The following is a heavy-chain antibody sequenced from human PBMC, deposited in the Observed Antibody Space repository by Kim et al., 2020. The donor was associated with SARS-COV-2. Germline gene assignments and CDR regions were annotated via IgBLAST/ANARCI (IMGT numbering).Heavy chain of an antibody. V-gene: IGHV1-18*01. Sequence: ASVKVSCKASGYTFTSYGISWVRQAPGQGLEWMGWISGNNGNTNYAQKLQGRVTLTTDTSTSTAYMELRSLRSDDTAVYYCARDQWLVHYFHHWGQGTLLTVS. J-gene: IGHJ4*02. CDR2: ISGNNGNT. D-gene: IGHD6-19*01. CDR3: ARDQWLVHYFHH. CDR1: GYTFTSYG.